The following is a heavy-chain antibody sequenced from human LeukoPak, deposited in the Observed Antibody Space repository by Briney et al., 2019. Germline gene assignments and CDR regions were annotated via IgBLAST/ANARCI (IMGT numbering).Heavy chain of an antibody. CDR2: INPNSGGT. D-gene: IGHD3-10*01. Sequence: ASVKVSCKASGYTFNGYYMHWVRQAPGQGLEWMGWINPNSGGTNYAQKLQGRVTMTRDTSTSTAYMELRSLRSDDTAVYYCARLLLEIYYYGSLISYYLDYWGQGTLVTVSS. J-gene: IGHJ4*02. V-gene: IGHV1-2*02. CDR3: ARLLLEIYYYGSLISYYLDY. CDR1: GYTFNGYY.